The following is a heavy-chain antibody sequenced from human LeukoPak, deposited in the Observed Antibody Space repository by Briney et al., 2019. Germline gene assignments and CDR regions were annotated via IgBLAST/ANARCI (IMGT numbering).Heavy chain of an antibody. J-gene: IGHJ2*01. Sequence: GGSLRLSCAASGFTFRSYDMHWVRQAPGKGLQWVAVISYDGSNKYHTDSVKGRFTISRDNSKNTLYLQMNSLRAEDTAVYYCAKDSEIAAAGSYWYFGLWGRGTLVTVSS. V-gene: IGHV3-30*18. CDR1: GFTFRSYD. CDR3: AKDSEIAAAGSYWYFGL. CDR2: ISYDGSNK. D-gene: IGHD6-13*01.